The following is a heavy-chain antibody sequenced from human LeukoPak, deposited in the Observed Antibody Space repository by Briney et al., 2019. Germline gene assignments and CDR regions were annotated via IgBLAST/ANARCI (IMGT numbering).Heavy chain of an antibody. Sequence: PGGSLRLSCAASGFTFTSYAMTWVRQAPGKGLQWVSAITNGGGSTFYADSVKGRFTISRDNSRSTLYLQMNSLRAEDTALYYCAKGTTTVTTEFDFWGQGTLVTVSS. CDR1: GFTFTSYA. D-gene: IGHD4-11*01. J-gene: IGHJ4*02. CDR2: ITNGGGST. V-gene: IGHV3-23*01. CDR3: AKGTTTVTTEFDF.